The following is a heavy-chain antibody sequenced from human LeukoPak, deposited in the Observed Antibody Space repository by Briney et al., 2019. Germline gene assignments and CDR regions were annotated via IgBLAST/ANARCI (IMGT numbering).Heavy chain of an antibody. CDR2: IYSGGST. CDR3: AGTRDNYYDSSGTLDY. V-gene: IGHV3-53*01. CDR1: GGSFSGYY. J-gene: IGHJ4*02. D-gene: IGHD3-22*01. Sequence: ETLSLTCAVYGGSFSGYYWSWIRQPPGKGLEWVSVIYSGGSTYYADSVKGRFTISRDNSKNTLYLQMNSLRAEDTAVYYCAGTRDNYYDSSGTLDYWGQGTLVTVSS.